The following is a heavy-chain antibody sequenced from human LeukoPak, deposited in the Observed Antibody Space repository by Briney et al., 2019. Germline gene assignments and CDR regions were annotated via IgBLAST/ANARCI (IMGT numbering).Heavy chain of an antibody. CDR2: SSYSGST. CDR1: GGSISSSSYY. CDR3: ARETSQKGAHYMDV. J-gene: IGHJ6*03. D-gene: IGHD3-16*01. Sequence: SETLSLTCTVSGGSISSSSYYWGWIRQPPGKGLEWIGSSSYSGSTYYNPSLKSRVTISVDTSKNQFSLKLSSVTAADTAVYYCARETSQKGAHYMDVWGKGTTVTISS. V-gene: IGHV4-39*07.